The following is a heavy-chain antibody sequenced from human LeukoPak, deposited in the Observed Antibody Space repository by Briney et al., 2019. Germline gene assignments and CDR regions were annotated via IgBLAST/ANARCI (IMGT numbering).Heavy chain of an antibody. J-gene: IGHJ3*02. D-gene: IGHD1-1*01. CDR2: IYDSGST. CDR1: GGSISSYY. CDR3: ASTVHDWNDFFASDT. Sequence: SESLSLTCTVSGGSISSYYWSSVRQPPGKGLEWSRYIYDSGSTNYNPSLKSRVTISVDTSKNQFSLKLSSVTAAETAGYYRASTVHDWNDFFASDTSGAGTIVTASP. V-gene: IGHV4-59*01.